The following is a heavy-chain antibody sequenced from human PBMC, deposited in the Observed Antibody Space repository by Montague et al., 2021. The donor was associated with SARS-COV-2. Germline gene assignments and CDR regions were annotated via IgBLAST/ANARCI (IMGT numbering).Heavy chain of an antibody. Sequence: SETLSLTCAVYGGSFSGYYWTWIRQSPGNGLEWIAEINHSGTTNXNFNPSLRSRVTISVDTSKSQFSLKLSSVTAADTGVYYCARWDPQTLTLIGLRGKSASDYWGQGTLVTVSS. J-gene: IGHJ4*02. CDR1: GGSFSGYY. CDR2: INHSGTT. D-gene: IGHD4-23*01. V-gene: IGHV4-34*01. CDR3: ARWDPQTLTLIGLRGKSASDY.